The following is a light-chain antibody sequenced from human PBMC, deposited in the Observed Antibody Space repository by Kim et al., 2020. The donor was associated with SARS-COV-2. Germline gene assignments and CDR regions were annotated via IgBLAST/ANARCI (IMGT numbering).Light chain of an antibody. CDR1: EDISNY. Sequence: DHQMTQSPTSLSASVGDTVTITCRTSEDISNYLNWFQQKQGKAPKLLIYAASSLKSGVSPRFSGSGSATDFSLTLTNLQPEDSATYYCQQCYSAPWTFGQGTKLEI. CDR2: AAS. J-gene: IGKJ2*02. CDR3: QQCYSAPWT. V-gene: IGKV1-39*01.